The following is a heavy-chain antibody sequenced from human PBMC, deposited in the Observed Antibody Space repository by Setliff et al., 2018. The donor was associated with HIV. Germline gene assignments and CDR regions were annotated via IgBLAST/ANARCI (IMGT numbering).Heavy chain of an antibody. D-gene: IGHD3-10*01. CDR3: ARHGLLWFGAGYNWFDP. J-gene: IGHJ5*02. CDR1: GGSISSSSYY. V-gene: IGHV4-39*01. Sequence: SETLSLTCTVSGGSISSSSYYWGRIRQPPGKGLEWIGSTYYSGSTYYNPSLKSRVTISVDTSKNQSSLKLSSVTAADTAVYYCARHGLLWFGAGYNWFDPWGQGTLVTVSS. CDR2: TYYSGST.